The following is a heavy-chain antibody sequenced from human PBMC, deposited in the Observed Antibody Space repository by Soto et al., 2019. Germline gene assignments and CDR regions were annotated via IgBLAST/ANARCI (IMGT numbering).Heavy chain of an antibody. J-gene: IGHJ4*02. V-gene: IGHV3-23*01. CDR1: GFSFSNFG. D-gene: IGHD2-2*01. CDR3: ARGRQYQQPYQFDF. CDR2: VTVNGGTT. Sequence: GGSLRLSCEASGFSFSNFGMSWVRQAPGKGLESVSVVTVNGGTTYYADSFKSRFTIFRVNSKNTLILQMNSLRVDETTVYYYARGRQYQQPYQFDFWGQGTRATVPS.